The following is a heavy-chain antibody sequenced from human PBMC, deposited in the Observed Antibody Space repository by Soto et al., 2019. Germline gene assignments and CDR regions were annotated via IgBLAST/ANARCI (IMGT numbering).Heavy chain of an antibody. D-gene: IGHD2-2*01. CDR1: GFTVSSNY. J-gene: IGHJ3*02. CDR2: IYSGGST. CDR3: ARAYCSSTSCRDAFDI. V-gene: IGHV3-53*01. Sequence: EVQLVESGGGLIQPGGSLRLSCAASGFTVSSNYMSWVRQAPGKGLEWVSVIYSGGSTYYADSVKGRFTISRDNSKNTLYLQMNSLRAEGTAVYYCARAYCSSTSCRDAFDIWGQGTMVTVSS.